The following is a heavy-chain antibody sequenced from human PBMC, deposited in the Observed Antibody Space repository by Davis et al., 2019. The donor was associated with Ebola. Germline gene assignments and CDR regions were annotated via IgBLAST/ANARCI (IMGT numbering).Heavy chain of an antibody. CDR3: ARRGVYGDYRYYFDY. Sequence: AASVKVSCKASGGTFSSYAISWVRQAPGQGLEWMGRIIPILGIANYAQKFQGRVTITADKSTSTAYMELSSLRSEDTAVYYCARRGVYGDYRYYFDYWGQGTLVTVSS. CDR1: GGTFSSYA. J-gene: IGHJ4*02. CDR2: IIPILGIA. V-gene: IGHV1-69*04. D-gene: IGHD4-17*01.